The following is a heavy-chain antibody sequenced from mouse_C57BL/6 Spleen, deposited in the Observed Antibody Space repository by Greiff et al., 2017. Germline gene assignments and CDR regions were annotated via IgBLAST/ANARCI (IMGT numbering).Heavy chain of an antibody. CDR1: GYAFTNYL. J-gene: IGHJ1*03. CDR2: INPGSGGT. D-gene: IGHD1-1*01. CDR3: ARGDGSIWYFDV. Sequence: QVQLQQSGAELVRPGTSVKVSCKASGYAFTNYLIAWVKQRPGQGLEWIGVINPGSGGTNYNEKFKGKATLTADKSSSTAYMQLSSLTSEDSAVYFCARGDGSIWYFDVWGTGTTVTVSS. V-gene: IGHV1-54*01.